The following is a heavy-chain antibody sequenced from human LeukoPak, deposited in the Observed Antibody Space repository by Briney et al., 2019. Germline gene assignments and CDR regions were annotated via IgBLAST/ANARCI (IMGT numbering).Heavy chain of an antibody. J-gene: IGHJ6*03. CDR3: ARKQGNDFWSLYYMDV. D-gene: IGHD3-3*01. V-gene: IGHV1-69*13. CDR1: GGTFSSYA. Sequence: ASVKVSCKASGGTFSSYAISWVRQAPGQGLEWMGGIIPIFGTANYAQKFQGRVTITADESTSTAYMELSSLRSEDTAVYYCARKQGNDFWSLYYMDVWGKGTTVTVSS. CDR2: IIPIFGTA.